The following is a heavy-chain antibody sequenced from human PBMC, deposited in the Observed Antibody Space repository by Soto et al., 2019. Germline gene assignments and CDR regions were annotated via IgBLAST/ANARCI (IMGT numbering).Heavy chain of an antibody. D-gene: IGHD3-22*01. CDR3: ARGSSWYYDSSGGTVDY. V-gene: IGHV3-74*01. CDR2: INSDGSST. J-gene: IGHJ4*02. Sequence: GGPLRLSCAASGFTFSSYWMHWVRQAPGKGLVWVSRINSDGSSTSYADSVKGRFTISRDNAKNTLYLQMNSLRAEDTAVYYCARGSSWYYDSSGGTVDYWGQGTLVTVSS. CDR1: GFTFSSYW.